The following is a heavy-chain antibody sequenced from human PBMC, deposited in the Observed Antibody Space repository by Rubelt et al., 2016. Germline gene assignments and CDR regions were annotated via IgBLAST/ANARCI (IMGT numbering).Heavy chain of an antibody. CDR1: GGTFSSYA. Sequence: QVQLVQSGAEVKKPASSVKVSCKASGGTFSSYAISWVRQAPGQGLEWMGRIIPILGIANYAQKFQGRVTITADKSTSTAYMELSSLRSEDTAVYYCARDRLLDDSSGGDAFDIWGQGTMVTVSS. CDR3: ARDRLLDDSSGGDAFDI. J-gene: IGHJ3*02. CDR2: IIPILGIA. V-gene: IGHV1-69*04. D-gene: IGHD3-22*01.